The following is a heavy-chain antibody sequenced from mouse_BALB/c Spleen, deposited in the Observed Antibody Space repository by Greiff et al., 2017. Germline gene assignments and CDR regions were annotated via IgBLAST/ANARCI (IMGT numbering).Heavy chain of an antibody. CDR1: GFTFSDYY. CDR2: ISDGGSYT. J-gene: IGHJ3*01. Sequence: EVMLVESGGGLVKPGGSLKLSCAASGFTFSDYYMYWVRQTPEKRLEWVATISDGGSYTYYPDSVKGRFTISRDNAKNNLYLQMSSLKSEDTAMYYCARDTYGGAWFAYWGQGTLVTVSA. CDR3: ARDTYGGAWFAY. V-gene: IGHV5-4*02. D-gene: IGHD5-1*01.